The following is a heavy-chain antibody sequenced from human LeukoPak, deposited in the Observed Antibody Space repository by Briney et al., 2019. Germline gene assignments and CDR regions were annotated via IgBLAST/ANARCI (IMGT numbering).Heavy chain of an antibody. CDR2: IYHSGSA. Sequence: VKPSGTLSLTCAVSGGSISSSNWWSWVRQPPGKGLEWIGEIYHSGSANYNPSLKSRVTISVDKSKNQFSLKLSSVTAADTAVYYCARDNEQWPPRGWFDPWGQGTLVTVSS. CDR1: GGSISSSNW. D-gene: IGHD6-19*01. J-gene: IGHJ5*02. CDR3: ARDNEQWPPRGWFDP. V-gene: IGHV4-4*02.